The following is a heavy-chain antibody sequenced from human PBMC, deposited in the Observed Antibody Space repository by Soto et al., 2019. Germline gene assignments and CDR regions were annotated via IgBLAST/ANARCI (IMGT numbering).Heavy chain of an antibody. CDR2: IIPIFGTA. J-gene: IGHJ4*02. D-gene: IGHD6-6*01. Sequence: GASVKVSCKASGGTFSIYAISWVRQAPGQGLEWMGGIIPIFGTANYAQKFQGRVTITADESTSTAYMGLSSLRSEDTAVYYCARGGYLSSSFGRFDYWGQGTLVTVSS. CDR1: GGTFSIYA. CDR3: ARGGYLSSSFGRFDY. V-gene: IGHV1-69*13.